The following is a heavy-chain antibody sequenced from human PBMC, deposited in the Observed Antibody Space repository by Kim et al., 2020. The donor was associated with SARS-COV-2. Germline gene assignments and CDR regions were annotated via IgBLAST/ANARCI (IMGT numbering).Heavy chain of an antibody. D-gene: IGHD6-13*01. CDR2: KGGGGGRT. CDR1: GFSLSSYG. CDR3: ATLHTTAGPYFDY. V-gene: IGHV3-7*01. J-gene: IGHJ4*02. Sequence: GGSLRLSCVVSGFSLSSYGMSWVRQAPGKGLEWVSMKGGGGGRTYYVDSVRGRFTMSRDNAKNTLYLQMNSLRTEDTAVYYCATLHTTAGPYFDYGRQG.